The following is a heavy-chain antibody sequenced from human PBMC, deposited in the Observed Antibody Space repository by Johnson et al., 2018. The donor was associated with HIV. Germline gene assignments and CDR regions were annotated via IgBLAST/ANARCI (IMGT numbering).Heavy chain of an antibody. CDR2: IRYDGSNK. CDR3: AKDRGYSSSWYGDAFDI. CDR1: GFTFSSYG. J-gene: IGHJ3*02. D-gene: IGHD6-13*01. V-gene: IGHV3-30*02. Sequence: QMLLVESGGGVVQPGGSLRLSCAASGFTFSSYGMHWVRQAPGKGLEWVAFIRYDGSNKYYADSVKGRFTISRDNSKNTLYLQMNSLRAEDTAVYYCAKDRGYSSSWYGDAFDIWGQGTMVTVSS.